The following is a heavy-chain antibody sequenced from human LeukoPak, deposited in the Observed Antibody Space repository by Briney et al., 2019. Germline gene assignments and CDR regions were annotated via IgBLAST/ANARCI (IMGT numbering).Heavy chain of an antibody. J-gene: IGHJ4*02. CDR1: GFTFSSYA. V-gene: IGHV3-23*01. Sequence: GGSLRLSCAASGFTFSSYAMSWVRQAPGKGLEWVSAISGSGGSTYYADSVKGRFTISRDNSKNTLYLQMNSLRAEDTAVYYCARDRGGIIMITFGGVLFDYWGQGTLVTVSS. CDR2: ISGSGGST. D-gene: IGHD3-16*01. CDR3: ARDRGGIIMITFGGVLFDY.